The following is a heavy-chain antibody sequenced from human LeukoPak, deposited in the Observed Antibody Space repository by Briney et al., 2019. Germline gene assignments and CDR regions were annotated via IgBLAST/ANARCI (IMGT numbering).Heavy chain of an antibody. Sequence: SETLSLTCTVSGVSVSSDNYYWGWIRQPPGKGLEWIGRIYYSGSTYYNPSLRRRVTISVDTSKDHFSLKLSSVTAADTAVYYCARHYYDSSGYRSDYWGQGTLVTVSS. CDR3: ARHYYDSSGYRSDY. CDR1: GVSVSSDNYY. D-gene: IGHD3-22*01. V-gene: IGHV4-39*01. CDR2: IYYSGST. J-gene: IGHJ4*02.